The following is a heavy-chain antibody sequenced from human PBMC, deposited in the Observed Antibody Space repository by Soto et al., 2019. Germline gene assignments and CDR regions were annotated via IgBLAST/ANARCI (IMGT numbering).Heavy chain of an antibody. J-gene: IGHJ3*02. CDR1: GFTFSSYS. CDR2: ISSSSSYI. V-gene: IGHV3-21*01. D-gene: IGHD3-3*01. Sequence: PGGSLRLSCAASGFTFSSYSMNWVRQAPGKGLEWVSSISSSSSYIYYADSVKGRFTISRDNAKNSLYLQMNSLRAEDTAVYYCARDRITIFGVVITDPDAFDIWGQGTMVTVSS. CDR3: ARDRITIFGVVITDPDAFDI.